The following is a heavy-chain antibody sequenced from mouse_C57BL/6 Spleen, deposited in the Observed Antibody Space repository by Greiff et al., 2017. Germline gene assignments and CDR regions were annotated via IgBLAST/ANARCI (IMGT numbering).Heavy chain of an antibody. D-gene: IGHD2-1*01. V-gene: IGHV1-7*01. CDR2: INPSCGYT. CDR1: GYPFTSYW. Sequence: QVQLQQSGAELAKPGASVKLSCKASGYPFTSYWMHWVKQRPGQGLEWIGYINPSCGYTKYNQKFKDKATLTADKSSSTAYMQLSSLTYEDSAVYFCACERYSDGNWLTWFADWGQGTLVTVSA. J-gene: IGHJ3*01. CDR3: ACERYSDGNWLTWFAD.